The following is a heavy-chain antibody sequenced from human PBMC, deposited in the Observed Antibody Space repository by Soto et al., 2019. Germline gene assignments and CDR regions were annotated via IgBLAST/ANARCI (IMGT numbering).Heavy chain of an antibody. Sequence: DVQLLESGGGLVQPGGSLRLSCAASGFTFRSYAMSWVRQAPGKGLEGVSGISGSGISTHYADSVKGRFTVSRDNPKNTLYLQMNSLRAEDTAVYNCAKEPVGPDWYFDLWGRGTLVTVSS. J-gene: IGHJ2*01. CDR1: GFTFRSYA. CDR2: ISGSGIST. CDR3: AKEPVGPDWYFDL. V-gene: IGHV3-23*01.